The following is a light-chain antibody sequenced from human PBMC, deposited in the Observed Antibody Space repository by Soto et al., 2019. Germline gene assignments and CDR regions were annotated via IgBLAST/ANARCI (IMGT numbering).Light chain of an antibody. V-gene: IGLV1-44*01. CDR2: SNN. CDR1: RSSIGSNT. CDR3: AAWDDSLNGYV. J-gene: IGLJ1*01. Sequence: QSVLTQPPSASGTPGQRVTISCSGSRSSIGSNTVNWYQQIPGTAPKLLLYSNNQRPSGVPDRFSGSKSGTSASLAISGLQAEDEADYYSAAWDDSLNGYVFGIGTKLTVL.